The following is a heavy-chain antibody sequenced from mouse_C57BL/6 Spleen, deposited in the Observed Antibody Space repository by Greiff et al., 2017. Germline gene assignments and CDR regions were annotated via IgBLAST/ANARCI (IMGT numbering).Heavy chain of an antibody. CDR2: IYPGSGST. CDR3: ARRAYYSNYDAMDY. D-gene: IGHD2-5*01. J-gene: IGHJ4*01. CDR1: GYTFTSYW. Sequence: QVQLQQSGAELVKPGASVKMSCKASGYTFTSYWITWVKQRPGQGLEWIGDIYPGSGSTNYNEKFKSKATLTVDTSSSTAYMQLSSLTSEDAAVYYCARRAYYSNYDAMDYWGQGTSVTVSS. V-gene: IGHV1-55*01.